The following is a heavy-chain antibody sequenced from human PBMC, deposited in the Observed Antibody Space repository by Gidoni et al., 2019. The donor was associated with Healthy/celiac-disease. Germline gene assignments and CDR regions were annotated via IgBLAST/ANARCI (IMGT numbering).Heavy chain of an antibody. CDR1: GYTFTSYY. J-gene: IGHJ5*02. D-gene: IGHD3-10*01. CDR2: INPSGGST. CDR3: ARWVWPTGSYYRGWFDP. V-gene: IGHV1-46*01. Sequence: QVQLVQSGAAVKKPGASVTVSCKASGYTFTSYYMHWVRQAPGQGLEWMGIINPSGGSTSYAQKFQGRVTMTRDTSTSTVYMELSSLRSEDTAVYYCARWVWPTGSYYRGWFDPWGQGTLVTVSS.